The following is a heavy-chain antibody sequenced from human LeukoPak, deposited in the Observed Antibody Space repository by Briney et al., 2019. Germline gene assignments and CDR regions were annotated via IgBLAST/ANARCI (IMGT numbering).Heavy chain of an antibody. CDR3: ARPGGHYYYYMDV. V-gene: IGHV4-34*01. CDR2: INHSGST. Sequence: SETLSLTCAVYGGSFSGYYWSWIRQPPGKGLEWIGEINHSGSTNYNPSLKSRVTISVDTSKNQFSLKLSSVTAADTAVYYCARPGGHYYYYMDVWGKGTTVTISS. CDR1: GGSFSGYY. J-gene: IGHJ6*03.